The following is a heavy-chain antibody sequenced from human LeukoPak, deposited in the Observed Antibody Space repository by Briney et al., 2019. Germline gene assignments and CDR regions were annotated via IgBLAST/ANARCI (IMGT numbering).Heavy chain of an antibody. D-gene: IGHD2-15*01. CDR3: ARVLRYCSGGNCYSGGLGYMDV. J-gene: IGHJ6*03. Sequence: GGSLRLSCAASGFTFSSHSMNWVRQAPGRGLEWVSSISSDTSYIYYADSVRGRFTISRDNAKNSLYLQMNSLRAEDTAVYYCARVLRYCSGGNCYSGGLGYMDVWGKGTTVTISS. CDR1: GFTFSSHS. CDR2: ISSDTSYI. V-gene: IGHV3-21*04.